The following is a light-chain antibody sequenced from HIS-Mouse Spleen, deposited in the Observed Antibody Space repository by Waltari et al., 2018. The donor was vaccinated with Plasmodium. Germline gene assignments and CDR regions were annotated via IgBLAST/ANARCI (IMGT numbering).Light chain of an antibody. CDR3: SSYTSSSTYV. V-gene: IGLV2-18*02. J-gene: IGLJ1*01. CDR1: TSTVGSYNR. Sequence: QSALTQPPSVSGSPGQSVTISCTGTTSTVGSYNRFPWYHQPPGTAPKLMIYEVSNRPSGVPDRFSGSKSGNTASLTISGLQAEDEADYYCSSYTSSSTYVFGTGTKVTVL. CDR2: EVS.